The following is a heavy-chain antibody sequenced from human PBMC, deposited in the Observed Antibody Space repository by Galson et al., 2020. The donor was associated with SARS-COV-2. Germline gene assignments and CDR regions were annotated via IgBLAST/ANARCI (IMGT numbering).Heavy chain of an antibody. V-gene: IGHV4-30-4*01. Sequence: SETLSLTCTVSGGSISSGDYYWSWIRQPPGKGLEWIGYIYYSGSTYYNPSLKSRVTISVDTSKNQFSLKLSSVTAADTAVYYCASGGVYNGDYVGDYYYYGMDVWGQGTTVTVSS. D-gene: IGHD4-17*01. J-gene: IGHJ6*02. CDR2: IYYSGST. CDR1: GGSISSGDYY. CDR3: ASGGVYNGDYVGDYYYYGMDV.